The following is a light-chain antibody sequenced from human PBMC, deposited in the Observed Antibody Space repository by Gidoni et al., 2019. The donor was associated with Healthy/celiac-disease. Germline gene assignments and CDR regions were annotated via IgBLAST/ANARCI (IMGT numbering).Light chain of an antibody. CDR1: QSISSW. CDR3: QQYNSYPYT. V-gene: IGKV1-5*01. Sequence: DIQMTKTPSTLSASVGDRVTITCRASQSISSWLAWYQQKPGKAPKLLIYDASSLESGVPSRFSGSGSGTEFTLTLSSLQPDDFATYYCQQYNSYPYTFGQGTKLEIK. CDR2: DAS. J-gene: IGKJ2*01.